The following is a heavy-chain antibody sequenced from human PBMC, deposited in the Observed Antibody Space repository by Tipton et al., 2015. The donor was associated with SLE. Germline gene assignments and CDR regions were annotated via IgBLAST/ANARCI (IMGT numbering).Heavy chain of an antibody. V-gene: IGHV4-59*01. CDR2: IYYSGST. J-gene: IGHJ2*01. Sequence: LRLSCTVSGGSISSYYWSWIRQPPGKGPEWIGYIYYSGSTNYNPSLKSRVTISVDTSKNQFSLKLSSVTAADTAVYYCARGGWDREWYFDLWGRGTLVTVSS. CDR3: ARGGWDREWYFDL. D-gene: IGHD6-19*01. CDR1: GGSISSYY.